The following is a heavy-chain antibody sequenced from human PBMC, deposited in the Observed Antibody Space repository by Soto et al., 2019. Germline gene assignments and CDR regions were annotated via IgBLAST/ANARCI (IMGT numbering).Heavy chain of an antibody. Sequence: EVQLLESGGGLVQPGGSLRLSCAASGFTFSSDAMSWVRQAPGKGLEWVSGISGSGGSIHYADSVKGRFTISRDNSKNTVYLQMNSLRAEDTAVYYCAKVRRSTMVRGVLLDYWGQGTLVTVSS. D-gene: IGHD3-10*01. CDR1: GFTFSSDA. V-gene: IGHV3-23*01. CDR2: ISGSGGSI. CDR3: AKVRRSTMVRGVLLDY. J-gene: IGHJ4*02.